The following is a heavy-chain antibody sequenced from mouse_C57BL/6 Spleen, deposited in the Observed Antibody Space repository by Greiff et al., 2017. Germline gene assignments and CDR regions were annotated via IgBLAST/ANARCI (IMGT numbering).Heavy chain of an antibody. J-gene: IGHJ3*01. V-gene: IGHV1-74*01. CDR1: GYTFTSYS. Sequence: QVQLQQPGAELVKPGASVKVSCKASGYTFTSYSMPWVQQRPGQGLEWIGRIHPSDSDTNYNHKFKGKDTLTVDKSSSTAYMQLSSLNSEDAAVYYCAAEYGYDAYWGQGTLGTVSA. D-gene: IGHD2-2*01. CDR2: IHPSDSDT. CDR3: AAEYGYDAY.